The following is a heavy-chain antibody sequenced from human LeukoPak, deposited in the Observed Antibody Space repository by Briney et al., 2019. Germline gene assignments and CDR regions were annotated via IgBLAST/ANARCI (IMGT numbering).Heavy chain of an antibody. V-gene: IGHV3-74*01. D-gene: IGHD3-10*01. CDR3: ARSRGLWYFDL. CDR2: INSDGSRT. J-gene: IGHJ2*01. Sequence: AGGSLRLSCAASGXTFSTYWMHWVRQAPGKGLVWVSRINSDGSRTRYADSVKGRFTISRDNAKNTLYLQMNSLRAEDTAMYYCARSRGLWYFDLWARGTLVTVSS. CDR1: GXTFSTYW.